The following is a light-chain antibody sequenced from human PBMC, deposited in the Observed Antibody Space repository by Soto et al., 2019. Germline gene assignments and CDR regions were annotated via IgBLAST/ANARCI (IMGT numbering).Light chain of an antibody. J-gene: IGLJ2*01. CDR1: SSDSGGYNY. CDR2: DVS. Sequence: QSALTQPAFVSESPRQPITISCTGTSSDSGGYNYVSWYQQHPGKAPKLMIYDVSNRPSGVSNRFSGSKSGNTASLTISGLQAEDEADYYCSSYTSSRTPVFGGGTKVTVL. V-gene: IGLV2-14*01. CDR3: SSYTSSRTPV.